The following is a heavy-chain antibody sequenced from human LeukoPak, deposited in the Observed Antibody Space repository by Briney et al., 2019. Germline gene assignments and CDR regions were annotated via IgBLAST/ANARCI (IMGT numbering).Heavy chain of an antibody. CDR2: IYTSGST. CDR1: GVSISSYY. D-gene: IGHD6-6*01. Sequence: SETLSLACTVSGVSISSYYWSWIRQPAGKGLEWIGRIYTSGSTNYNPSLKSRVTMSVDTSKNQFSLKLSSVTAADTAVYFCARGLEVRARVGYHYYMDVWGKGTTVTVSS. J-gene: IGHJ6*03. CDR3: ARGLEVRARVGYHYYMDV. V-gene: IGHV4-4*07.